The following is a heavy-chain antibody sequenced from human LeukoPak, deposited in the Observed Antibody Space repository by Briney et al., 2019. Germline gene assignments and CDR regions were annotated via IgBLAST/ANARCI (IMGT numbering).Heavy chain of an antibody. CDR1: GFTFSDYY. CDR3: ARKDYDILTGSPLGAFDI. Sequence: GSLRLSCAASGFTFSDYYMSWIRQAPGKGLEWVSYISSSGSTIYYADSVKGRFTISRDNSKNTLYLQMNSLRAEDTAVYYCARKDYDILTGSPLGAFDIWGQGTMVTVSS. V-gene: IGHV3-11*01. J-gene: IGHJ3*02. D-gene: IGHD3-9*01. CDR2: ISSSGSTI.